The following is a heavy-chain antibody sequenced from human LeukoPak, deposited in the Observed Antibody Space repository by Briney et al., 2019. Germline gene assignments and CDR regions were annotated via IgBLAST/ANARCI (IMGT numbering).Heavy chain of an antibody. CDR1: GYTFTSYD. Sequence: PGASVKVSCKASGYTFTSYDINWVRQAPGQGLEWMGWINPNSDGTNYAQKFQGRVTMTRDTSISTAYMELSRLRSDDTAVYYCARAVGYTTFPYWGQGTLVTVSS. CDR3: ARAVGYTTFPY. J-gene: IGHJ4*02. V-gene: IGHV1-2*02. D-gene: IGHD2/OR15-2a*01. CDR2: INPNSDGT.